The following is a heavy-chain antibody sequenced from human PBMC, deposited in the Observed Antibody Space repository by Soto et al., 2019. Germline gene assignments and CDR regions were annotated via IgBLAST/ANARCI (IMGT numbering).Heavy chain of an antibody. J-gene: IGHJ6*02. Sequence: ASGRVGGKASGYTLTSYDIHWVRQATGQGLEWMGWMNVNTGYTDSAQRFRGRVTLTKTTSITTAYMELSSLTSEYTAVYYCVRYRDYYYGMDVWGQGTTVTSP. CDR1: GYTLTSYD. CDR3: VRYRDYYYGMDV. V-gene: IGHV1-8*01. CDR2: MNVNTGYT. D-gene: IGHD3-10*01.